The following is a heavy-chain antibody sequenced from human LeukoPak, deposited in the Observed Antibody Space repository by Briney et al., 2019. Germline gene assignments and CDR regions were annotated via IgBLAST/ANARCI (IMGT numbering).Heavy chain of an antibody. CDR3: AKDVAGSGSYSFDY. V-gene: IGHV3-23*01. J-gene: IGHJ4*02. Sequence: GGSLRLSCAASGFTFSNYAMKWVRQAPGRGLEWVSAITGSGGSTYYADSVKGRFTISRDNSKTTLYLQMNSLRAEDTALYYGAKDVAGSGSYSFDYWGQGTLVTVSS. D-gene: IGHD1-26*01. CDR2: ITGSGGST. CDR1: GFTFSNYA.